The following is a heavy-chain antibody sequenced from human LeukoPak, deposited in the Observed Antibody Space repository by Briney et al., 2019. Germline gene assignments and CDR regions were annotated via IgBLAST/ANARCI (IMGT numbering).Heavy chain of an antibody. CDR2: ISSGSTYI. J-gene: IGHJ3*01. Sequence: GGSLRLSCAASGFTFSSYSMNWVRQAPGKGLEWVSSISSGSTYIYYGDSLKGRFTISKDNAKNSLYLQMNSLRAEDTAVYYCARRVASANDPFDLWGQGTMVTVSS. CDR1: GFTFSSYS. CDR3: ARRVASANDPFDL. D-gene: IGHD6-13*01. V-gene: IGHV3-21*01.